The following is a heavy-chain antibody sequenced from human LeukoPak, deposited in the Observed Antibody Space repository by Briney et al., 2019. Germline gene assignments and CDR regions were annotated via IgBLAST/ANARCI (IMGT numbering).Heavy chain of an antibody. CDR1: AFTFSSYS. J-gene: IGHJ6*02. V-gene: IGHV3-48*01. CDR3: ARGHYGLDV. CDR2: ISSSSSTI. Sequence: GGSLRLSCAASAFTFSSYSMNWVRQAPGKGLEWVSYISSSSSTIYYADSVKGRFTISRDNAKNSLYLQMNSLGAEDTAVYYCARGHYGLDVWGQGTTVTVSS.